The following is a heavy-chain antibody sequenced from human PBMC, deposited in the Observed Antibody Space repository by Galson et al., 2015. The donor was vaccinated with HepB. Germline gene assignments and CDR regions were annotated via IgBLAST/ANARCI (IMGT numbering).Heavy chain of an antibody. Sequence: SLRLSCAASGFTFSSYAMHWVRQAPGKGLEWVAVISYDGSNKYYADSVKGRFTISRDNSKNTLYLQMNSLRAEDTAVYYCARDFGALRFSNYFDYWGQGTLVTVSS. CDR2: ISYDGSNK. D-gene: IGHD3-3*01. V-gene: IGHV3-30*04. CDR1: GFTFSSYA. CDR3: ARDFGALRFSNYFDY. J-gene: IGHJ4*02.